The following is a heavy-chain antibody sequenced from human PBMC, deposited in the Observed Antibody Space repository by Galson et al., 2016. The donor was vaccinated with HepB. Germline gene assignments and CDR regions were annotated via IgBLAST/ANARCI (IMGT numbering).Heavy chain of an antibody. CDR3: AKEGRDILTGYYNGDAFDI. D-gene: IGHD3-9*01. CDR1: TFTFGTYA. Sequence: SLRLSCAASTFTFGTYAMSWVRQAPGKGLEWVSVISGSGGSTYYADSVKGRFTISRDNSKNTLYLQMNSLRAEDTAVYYCAKEGRDILTGYYNGDAFDIWGQGTMVTVSS. V-gene: IGHV3-23*01. CDR2: ISGSGGST. J-gene: IGHJ3*02.